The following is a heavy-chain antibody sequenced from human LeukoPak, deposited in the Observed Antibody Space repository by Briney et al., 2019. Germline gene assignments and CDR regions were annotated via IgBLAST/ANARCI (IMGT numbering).Heavy chain of an antibody. CDR2: ISYDGSNK. J-gene: IGHJ4*02. D-gene: IGHD6-13*01. V-gene: IGHV3-30*04. CDR3: ARGTVPAAALYPFDY. Sequence: GGSLRLSCAASGFTFSSYAMHWVRQAPGKGLEWVAVISYDGSNKYYAGSVKGRFTISKDNSKNTLYLQMNSLRAEDTAVYYCARGTVPAAALYPFDYWGQGTLVTVSS. CDR1: GFTFSSYA.